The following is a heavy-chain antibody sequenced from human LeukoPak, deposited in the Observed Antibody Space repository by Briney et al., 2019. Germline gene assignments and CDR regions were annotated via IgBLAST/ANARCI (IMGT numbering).Heavy chain of an antibody. CDR1: GGSISGSSYY. D-gene: IGHD6-19*01. J-gene: IGHJ4*02. Sequence: PSETLSLTCTLSGGSISGSSYYWSWIRQPPGKGLEWIGYIYYSGSTNYNPSLKSRVTISVDTSKNQFSLKLSSVTAADTAVYYCARVAVAGLPYFDYWGQGTLVTVSS. CDR3: ARVAVAGLPYFDY. V-gene: IGHV4-61*05. CDR2: IYYSGST.